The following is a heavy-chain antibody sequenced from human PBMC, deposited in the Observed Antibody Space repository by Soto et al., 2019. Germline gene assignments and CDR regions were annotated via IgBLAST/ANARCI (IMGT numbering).Heavy chain of an antibody. V-gene: IGHV4-31*03. Sequence: SETLSLTCTVSGGSISSGCYYWSWIRQHPGKGLEWIGYIYYIGSTYYNPSLKSRVTISVDTSKNQFSLKLSSVTAADTAVYYCASYRDGDYNTFDYWGQGTLVTVSS. CDR1: GGSISSGCYY. D-gene: IGHD4-17*01. CDR3: ASYRDGDYNTFDY. J-gene: IGHJ4*02. CDR2: IYYIGST.